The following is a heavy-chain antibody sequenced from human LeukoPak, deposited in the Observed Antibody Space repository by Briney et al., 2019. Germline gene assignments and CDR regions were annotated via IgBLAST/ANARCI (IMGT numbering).Heavy chain of an antibody. CDR1: GYTFTGYY. CDR2: INPNSGGT. D-gene: IGHD2-8*01. Sequence: ASVKVSCTASGYTFTGYYMHWVRQAPGQGLEWMGWINPNSGGTNYAQKFQGRVTMTRDTSISTAYMELSRLRSDDTAVYYCARDPAGVEGYYYYYMDVWGKGTTVTVSS. V-gene: IGHV1-2*02. J-gene: IGHJ6*03. CDR3: ARDPAGVEGYYYYYMDV.